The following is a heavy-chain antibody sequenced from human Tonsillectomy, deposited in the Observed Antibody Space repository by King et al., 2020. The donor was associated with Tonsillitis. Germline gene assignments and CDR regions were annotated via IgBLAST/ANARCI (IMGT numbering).Heavy chain of an antibody. CDR3: ATGGSGWYWVY. J-gene: IGHJ4*02. Sequence: VQLVQSGAEVKKPGASGRVSCKASGYTFTAYYIHWVRQAPGQGPEWMGWINPKSGGTTYTQKFQGRVTMTRDTSISTAYMELSRLRSDDTAVYYCATGGSGWYWVYWGQGTLVTVSS. V-gene: IGHV1-2*02. CDR1: GYTFTAYY. CDR2: INPKSGGT. D-gene: IGHD6-19*01.